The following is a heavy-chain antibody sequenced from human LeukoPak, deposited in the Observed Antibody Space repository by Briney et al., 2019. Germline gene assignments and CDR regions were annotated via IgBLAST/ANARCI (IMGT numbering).Heavy chain of an antibody. CDR2: IRSKAYGGPT. D-gene: IGHD6-13*01. Sequence: PGGSLRLSCTASGFTFGDYAMSWVRQAPGKGPEWVGFIRSKAYGGPTEYAASVKGRFTISRDDSKSIAYLQMNSLKTEDTAVYYCKGSSAAGRNWFDPWGQGTLVTVSS. CDR1: GFTFGDYA. V-gene: IGHV3-49*04. CDR3: KGSSAAGRNWFDP. J-gene: IGHJ5*02.